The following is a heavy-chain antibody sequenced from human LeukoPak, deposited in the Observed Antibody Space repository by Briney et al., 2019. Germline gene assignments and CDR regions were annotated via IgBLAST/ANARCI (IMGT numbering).Heavy chain of an antibody. CDR3: ARGLDLGYFQR. V-gene: IGHV3-13*01. CDR2: VGAAGDT. J-gene: IGHJ1*01. Sequence: GGSLRLSCAASGFTFSRYHMHWVRQVTGKGLEWVSSVGAAGDTYYPDSVKGRFTVSRDSAKGSLHLQMNSLRAEDTAVYYCARGLDLGYFQRWGQGTLVTVSS. D-gene: IGHD4-11*01. CDR1: GFTFSRYH.